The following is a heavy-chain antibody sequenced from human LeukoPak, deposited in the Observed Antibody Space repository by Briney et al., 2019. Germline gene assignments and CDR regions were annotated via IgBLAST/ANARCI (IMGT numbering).Heavy chain of an antibody. J-gene: IGHJ4*02. Sequence: VASVKVSCKASGYTFTSYGISWVRQAPGQGLEWMGWISAYNGNTNYAQKLQGRVTMTTDTSTSTAYMELRSLRSDDTAVYYCARDPAPPRGSVVVVRWFDYWGQGTLVTVSS. V-gene: IGHV1-18*01. CDR2: ISAYNGNT. D-gene: IGHD2-15*01. CDR3: ARDPAPPRGSVVVVRWFDY. CDR1: GYTFTSYG.